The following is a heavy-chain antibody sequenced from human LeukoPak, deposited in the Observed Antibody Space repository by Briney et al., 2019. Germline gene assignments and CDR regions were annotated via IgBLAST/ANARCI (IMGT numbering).Heavy chain of an antibody. CDR1: GFTFSNYA. V-gene: IGHV3-23*01. Sequence: GGSLRLSCAASGFTFSNYAMSWVRQAPGKGLACVSGISGSGGSTDYADSVKGRLTISRDNSKNTLYLQMDSLRAEDTAVYYCAKVGIRISLIVVVFTTADDWYFDLWGRGTLVTVSS. CDR2: ISGSGGST. CDR3: AKVGIRISLIVVVFTTADDWYFDL. J-gene: IGHJ2*01. D-gene: IGHD3-22*01.